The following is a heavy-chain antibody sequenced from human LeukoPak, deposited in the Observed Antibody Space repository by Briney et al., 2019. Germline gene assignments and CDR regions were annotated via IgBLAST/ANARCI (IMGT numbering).Heavy chain of an antibody. CDR2: IWYDGNNR. Sequence: PGRSLRLSCAASGFSISTYGMHWVRQAPGKGLEWVAVIWYDGNNRFYRDSVKGRFTISRDNSKNTLYVQMNSLRTDDAAVYYCAKSKSPYPMDYIFDFWGQGTLVTVSS. CDR3: AKSKSPYPMDYIFDF. J-gene: IGHJ4*02. V-gene: IGHV3-33*06. D-gene: IGHD4-11*01. CDR1: GFSISTYG.